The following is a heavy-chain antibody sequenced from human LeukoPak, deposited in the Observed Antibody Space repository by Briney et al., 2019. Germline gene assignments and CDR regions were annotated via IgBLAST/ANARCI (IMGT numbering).Heavy chain of an antibody. Sequence: GGSLRLSCAASGFTFSSYWMHWVRQAPGKGLMGVSRVNSDGSSTSYEASVKGRFTISRNNPKNTLYLQINSLRAEDTAVYFCARELGYYGSGSYPTHFGMDVWGKGTTVTVSS. J-gene: IGHJ6*04. CDR2: VNSDGSST. CDR1: GFTFSSYW. D-gene: IGHD3-10*01. CDR3: ARELGYYGSGSYPTHFGMDV. V-gene: IGHV3-74*01.